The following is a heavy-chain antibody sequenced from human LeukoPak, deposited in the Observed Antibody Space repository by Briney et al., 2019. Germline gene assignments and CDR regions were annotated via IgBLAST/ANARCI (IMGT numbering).Heavy chain of an antibody. CDR3: ARGLEYYFDY. CDR1: GYTFTSFG. J-gene: IGHJ4*02. V-gene: IGHV1-18*01. CDR2: ISGYNGDT. Sequence: GASVKVSCKASGYTFTSFGMSWVRQAPGQGLEWMGWISGYNGDTNYAQKLQGRVTMTTDTSTSTAYMELRSLRSDDTAVYYCARGLEYYFDYWGQGTLVIVSS.